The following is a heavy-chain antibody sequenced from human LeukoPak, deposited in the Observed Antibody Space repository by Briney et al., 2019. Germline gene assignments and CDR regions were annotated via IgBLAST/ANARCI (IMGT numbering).Heavy chain of an antibody. J-gene: IGHJ4*02. CDR2: IYYSGST. D-gene: IGHD5-12*01. Sequence: SETLSLTCTVSGGSISSYYWSWIRQPPGKGLEWIGYIYYSGSTNYNPSLKSRVTISVATSKNQFSLKLSSVTAADTAVYYCARVSGYDWESFYDYWGQGTLVTASS. CDR1: GGSISSYY. V-gene: IGHV4-59*01. CDR3: ARVSGYDWESFYDY.